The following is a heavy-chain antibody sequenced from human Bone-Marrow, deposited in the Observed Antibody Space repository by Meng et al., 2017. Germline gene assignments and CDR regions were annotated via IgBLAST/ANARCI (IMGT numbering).Heavy chain of an antibody. V-gene: IGHV1-18*01. CDR2: ISAYNGNT. CDR3: ARDRPIIAPGRFDY. J-gene: IGHJ4*02. CDR1: GYTFTSYG. D-gene: IGHD3-10*01. Sequence: HVQLVQSGAEVKKPGASGKVSCKASGYTFTSYGISWVRQASGQGLEWMGWISAYNGNTNYEQKLQGRVTMTTDTSTSTAYMELRSLRSDDTAVYYCARDRPIIAPGRFDYWGQGTLVTVSS.